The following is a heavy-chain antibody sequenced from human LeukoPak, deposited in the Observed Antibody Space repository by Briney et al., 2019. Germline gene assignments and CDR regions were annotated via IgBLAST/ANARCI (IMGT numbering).Heavy chain of an antibody. CDR3: ARDRIAARRDAFDI. CDR1: GFTFSDYT. D-gene: IGHD6-6*01. J-gene: IGHJ3*02. Sequence: GGSLRLSCAASGFTFSDYTMNWVRQAPGKGLEWLSYISSSSGAIYYADSVKGRFTISRDNAKNSLYLQMNSLRAEDTAVYYCARDRIAARRDAFDIWGQGTMVTVSS. V-gene: IGHV3-48*04. CDR2: ISSSSGAI.